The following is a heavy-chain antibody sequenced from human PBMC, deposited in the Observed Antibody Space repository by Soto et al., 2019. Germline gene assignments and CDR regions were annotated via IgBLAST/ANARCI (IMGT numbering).Heavy chain of an antibody. CDR1: GFTFSRYG. J-gene: IGHJ6*02. CDR3: ATRYDFWSGSQAAHYYYGMDV. V-gene: IGHV3-33*08. Sequence: GGSLRLSCAASGFTFSRYGMHWVRQAPGKGLEWVAVIWYDGSNKYYADSVKGRFTISRDNSKNTLYLQMNSLRAEDTAVYYCATRYDFWSGSQAAHYYYGMDVWGQGTTVTVSS. D-gene: IGHD3-3*01. CDR2: IWYDGSNK.